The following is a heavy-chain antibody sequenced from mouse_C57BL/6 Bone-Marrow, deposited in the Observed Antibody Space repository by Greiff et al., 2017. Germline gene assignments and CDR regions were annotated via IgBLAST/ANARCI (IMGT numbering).Heavy chain of an antibody. CDR1: GYTFTSYW. D-gene: IGHD1-1*01. V-gene: IGHV1-50*01. CDR3: ARWGYGSRGVAY. CDR2: IDPSDSYT. Sequence: QVHVKQPGAELVKPGASVKLSCKASGYTFTSYWMQWVKQRPGQGLEWIGEIDPSDSYTNYNQKFKGKATLTVDTSSSTAYMQLSSLTSEDSAVYYCARWGYGSRGVAYWGQGTLVTVSA. J-gene: IGHJ3*01.